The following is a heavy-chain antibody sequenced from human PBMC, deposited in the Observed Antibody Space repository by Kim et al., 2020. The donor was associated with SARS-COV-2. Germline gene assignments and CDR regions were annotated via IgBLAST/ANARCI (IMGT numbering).Heavy chain of an antibody. D-gene: IGHD6-6*01. CDR2: IIPIFGTA. J-gene: IGHJ4*02. CDR3: AREMDSSSSFDY. V-gene: IGHV1-69*13. Sequence: SVKVSCKASGGTFSSYAISWVRQAPGQGLEWMGGIIPIFGTANYAQKFQGRVTITADESTSTAYMELSSLRSEDTAVYYCAREMDSSSSFDYWGQGTLVTVSS. CDR1: GGTFSSYA.